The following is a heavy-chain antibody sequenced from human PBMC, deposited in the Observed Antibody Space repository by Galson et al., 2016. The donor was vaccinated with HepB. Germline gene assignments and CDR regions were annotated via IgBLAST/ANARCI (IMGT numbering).Heavy chain of an antibody. Sequence: SLRLSCAASGFTFSIYAMTWVRQAPGKGLEWVSSISGSGNNTYHADSGKGRFTISRDNSKDTVFLQMNSLKADDTAVYYCAKCFGGGWVMNVWGQGTTVTVSS. J-gene: IGHJ6*02. V-gene: IGHV3-23*01. CDR3: AKCFGGGWVMNV. D-gene: IGHD6-19*01. CDR1: GFTFSIYA. CDR2: ISGSGNNT.